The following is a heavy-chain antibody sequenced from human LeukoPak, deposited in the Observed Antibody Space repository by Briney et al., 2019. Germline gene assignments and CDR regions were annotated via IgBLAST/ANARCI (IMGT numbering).Heavy chain of an antibody. V-gene: IGHV4-59*01. J-gene: IGHJ4*02. CDR1: GVSFSSYY. CDR3: ARGGSRVISSSDFDS. D-gene: IGHD6-6*01. CDR2: IYYTGST. Sequence: SETLSLTCTVSGVSFSSYYWSWIRQPPGKGLEWIGYIYYTGSTNYNPSLKSRVTVSVDTSRNQFSLRLSSVTAADTAVYYCARGGSRVISSSDFDSWGQGVLVTVSS.